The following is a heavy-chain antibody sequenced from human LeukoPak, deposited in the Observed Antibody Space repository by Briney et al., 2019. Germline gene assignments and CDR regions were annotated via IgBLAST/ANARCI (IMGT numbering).Heavy chain of an antibody. CDR3: ARETRLPLWSLS. Sequence: PGGSLRLSCAASGFTVSSNYMSRIRQAPGKGLEWVSVIYSGGSTYYADSVKGRFTISRDNSKNTLYLQMNSLRAEDTAVYYCARETRLPLWSLSWGQGTLVTVSS. CDR1: GFTVSSNY. V-gene: IGHV3-66*01. D-gene: IGHD3-10*01. CDR2: IYSGGST. J-gene: IGHJ5*02.